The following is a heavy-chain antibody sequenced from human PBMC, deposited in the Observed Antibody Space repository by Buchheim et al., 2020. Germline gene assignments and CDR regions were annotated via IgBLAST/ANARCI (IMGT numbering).Heavy chain of an antibody. CDR2: ISSSGSTI. D-gene: IGHD3-3*01. CDR3: ARGPITIFGVVPGGYYYMDV. Sequence: EVQLVESGGGLVQPGGSLRLSCAASGFTFSSYEMNWVRQAPGKGLEWVSYISSSGSTIYYADSVKGRFTISRDNAKNSLYLQMNSLRAEDTAVYYCARGPITIFGVVPGGYYYMDVWGKGTT. J-gene: IGHJ6*03. CDR1: GFTFSSYE. V-gene: IGHV3-48*03.